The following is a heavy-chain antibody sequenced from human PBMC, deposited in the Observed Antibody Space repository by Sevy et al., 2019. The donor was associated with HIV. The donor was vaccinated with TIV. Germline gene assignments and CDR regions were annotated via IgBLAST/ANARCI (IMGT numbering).Heavy chain of an antibody. V-gene: IGHV1-58*01. CDR2: IVVGSGST. CDR3: AATTDTILGSALMHNWFVP. J-gene: IGHJ5*02. Sequence: ASVKVSCKASAFTFSTSAVQWVRQSRGQRLEWIGWIVVGSGSTNYAQKFQGRVTFTRVMSTNTAYMEMSSLRSDDTAVYYCAATTDTILGSALMHNWFVPWGQGTLVSVSS. CDR1: AFTFSTSA. D-gene: IGHD3-3*01.